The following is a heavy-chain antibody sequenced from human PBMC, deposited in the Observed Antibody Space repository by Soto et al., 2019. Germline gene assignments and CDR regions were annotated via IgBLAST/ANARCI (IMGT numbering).Heavy chain of an antibody. D-gene: IGHD5-18*01. V-gene: IGHV3-30*18. CDR3: AKGYRDFDY. Sequence: LRLSCAASGFTFSSYGMHWVRQAPGKGLEWVAVISYDGSNKYYADSVKGRFTISRDNSKNTLYLQMNSLRAEDTAVYYCAKGYRDFDYWGQGTLVTVYS. CDR1: GFTFSSYG. CDR2: ISYDGSNK. J-gene: IGHJ4*02.